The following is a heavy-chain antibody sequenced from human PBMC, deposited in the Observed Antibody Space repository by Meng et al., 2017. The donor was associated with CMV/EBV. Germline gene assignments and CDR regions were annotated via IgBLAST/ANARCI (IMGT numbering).Heavy chain of an antibody. CDR1: GYTFTGYY. Sequence: ASVKVSCKASGYTFTGYYMHWVRQAPGQGLEWMGWINPNSGGTNYVQKFQGRVTMTRDTSISTAYMELSRLRSDDTAVYYCARSSPSLPSGGGDSYDAFDIWGHGTMVTVSS. J-gene: IGHJ3*02. CDR2: INPNSGGT. D-gene: IGHD2-21*01. CDR3: ARSSPSLPSGGGDSYDAFDI. V-gene: IGHV1-2*02.